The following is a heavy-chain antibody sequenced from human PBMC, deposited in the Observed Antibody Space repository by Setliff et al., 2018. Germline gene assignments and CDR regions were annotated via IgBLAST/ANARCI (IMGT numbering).Heavy chain of an antibody. CDR2: INPGSGAT. CDR1: GYTFISYG. CDR3: TWGPGGYFDF. J-gene: IGHJ4*02. Sequence: ASVKVSCKASGYTFISYGLSWMRQAPGQGLEWMGWINPGSGATNLAQRFQGRVTMTTDTSITTAYMELNSLTSDDTAVYFCTWGPGGYFDFWGQGTLVTVSS. V-gene: IGHV1-2*02. D-gene: IGHD3-22*01.